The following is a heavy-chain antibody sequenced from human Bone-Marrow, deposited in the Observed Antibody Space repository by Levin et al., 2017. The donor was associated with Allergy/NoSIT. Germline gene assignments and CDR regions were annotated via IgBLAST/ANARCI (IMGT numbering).Heavy chain of an antibody. J-gene: IGHJ4*02. CDR2: ISGSGGTT. CDR3: AKERLPYCSGTSCYMTDY. Sequence: TGESLKISCVASGFTFSSYAMSWVRQAPGKGLEWVSVISGSGGTTYYADFVKGRFTISRDTSKNTLFLQMNSLRAEDTAVYYCAKERLPYCSGTSCYMTDYWGQGTLVTVSS. CDR1: GFTFSSYA. D-gene: IGHD2-2*02. V-gene: IGHV3-23*01.